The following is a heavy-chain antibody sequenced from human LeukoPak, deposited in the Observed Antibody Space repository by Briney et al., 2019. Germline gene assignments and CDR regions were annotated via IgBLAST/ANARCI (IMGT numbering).Heavy chain of an antibody. V-gene: IGHV4-39*01. J-gene: IGHJ5*02. CDR3: VRRVPFLDYFDP. CDR1: GDSISSSNYC. D-gene: IGHD4-11*01. CDR2: VCNSGNT. Sequence: SETLSLTCDVSGDSISSSNYCWGWIRQPPERGLEGIGTVCNSGNTYYKPSLKSRVTMSRDASKNQFSLKLTSVTAADTAVYFCVRRVPFLDYFDPWGPGTLVTVSS.